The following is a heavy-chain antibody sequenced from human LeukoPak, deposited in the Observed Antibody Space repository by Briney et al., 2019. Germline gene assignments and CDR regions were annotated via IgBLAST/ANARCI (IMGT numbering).Heavy chain of an antibody. V-gene: IGHV3-23*01. Sequence: GRSLRLSCAASGFTFSDCAMTWVRQAPGKGLEWVSAIGADADSAYYADSVKGRFTISRDDSKNTLYLQMNSLRAEDTALYYCAKDDSGGYFPDFWGRGTLVTASS. J-gene: IGHJ4*02. CDR3: AKDDSGGYFPDF. CDR1: GFTFSDCA. D-gene: IGHD3-22*01. CDR2: IGADADSA.